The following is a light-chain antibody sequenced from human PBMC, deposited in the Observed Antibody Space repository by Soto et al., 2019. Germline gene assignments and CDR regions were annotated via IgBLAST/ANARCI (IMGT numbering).Light chain of an antibody. V-gene: IGKV1-6*01. CDR3: RQVYNFPPT. CDR1: QGIRND. CDR2: AAS. Sequence: AIQMTQSPSSLSASVGDRVTITCRASQGIRNDLGWYQQKPGKAPKLLIYAASSLQSGVPSRFSGSGSGTDFTLTISSLQPEDFASYYCRQVYNFPPTFGPGTKVDIK. J-gene: IGKJ1*01.